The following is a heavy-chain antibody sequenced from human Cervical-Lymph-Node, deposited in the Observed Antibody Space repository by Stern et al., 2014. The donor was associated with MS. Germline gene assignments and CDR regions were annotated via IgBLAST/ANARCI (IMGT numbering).Heavy chain of an antibody. J-gene: IGHJ5*02. CDR3: ARVKATVTSFLRWFDP. Sequence: QVQLMQSAAVVKKPGASVKVSCKASGYPFSSYGISWVRQTARQGLEWMGWISPKNGDTKYAEKFQDRVTMTIDTSTSTVHMELGSLTSDDTALYYCARVKATVTSFLRWFDPWGQGTLVTVSS. CDR1: GYPFSSYG. CDR2: ISPKNGDT. D-gene: IGHD4-17*01. V-gene: IGHV1-18*01.